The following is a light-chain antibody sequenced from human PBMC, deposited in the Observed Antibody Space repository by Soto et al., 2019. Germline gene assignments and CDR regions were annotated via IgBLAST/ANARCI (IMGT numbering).Light chain of an antibody. CDR1: GSDIGANNF. V-gene: IGLV2-8*01. J-gene: IGLJ3*02. Sequence: QSALAQPPSASGSPGQSVTISCTGSGSDIGANNFVSWYQQHPGKAPKLMIFGVTERPSGVPDRFSGSKSGNTASLTVSGLQADDEAVYYCYSYAGRNIWVFGGGTKLTVL. CDR3: YSYAGRNIWV. CDR2: GVT.